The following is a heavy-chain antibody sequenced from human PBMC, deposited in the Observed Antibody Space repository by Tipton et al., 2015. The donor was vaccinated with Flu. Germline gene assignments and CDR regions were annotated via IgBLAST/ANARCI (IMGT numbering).Heavy chain of an antibody. CDR1: GFAFENYA. D-gene: IGHD1-14*01. CDR2: IRHDGSKK. J-gene: IGHJ4*02. V-gene: IGHV3-30*02. CDR3: AKTETGDFDY. Sequence: SLRLSCATSGFAFENYAMHWVRQAPGKGLEWVACIRHDGSKKFYVDSVKGRFTISRDNSKKTLLLRMNSLRPEDTAVYYCAKTETGDFDYWGQGTLVTVSS.